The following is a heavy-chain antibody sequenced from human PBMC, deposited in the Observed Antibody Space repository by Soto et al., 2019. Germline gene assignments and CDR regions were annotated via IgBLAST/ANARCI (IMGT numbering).Heavy chain of an antibody. Sequence: EVQLVESGGGLVQPGGSLRVSCETSGFSFSDYWMSWVRQSPGKGMEWVANVKQDGSEKNYVDSVKGRFSISRDNARKSVYLQMNSLRGEETAVYHCAAGRWMVRYWGQGTLVTVSS. CDR3: AAGRWMVRY. D-gene: IGHD6-19*01. J-gene: IGHJ4*02. CDR2: VKQDGSEK. CDR1: GFSFSDYW. V-gene: IGHV3-7*05.